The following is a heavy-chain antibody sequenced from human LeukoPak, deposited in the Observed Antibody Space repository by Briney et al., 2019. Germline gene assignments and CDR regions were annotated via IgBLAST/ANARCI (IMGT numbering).Heavy chain of an antibody. J-gene: IGHJ6*03. V-gene: IGHV1-18*01. D-gene: IGHD4-11*01. CDR1: GYTFTSYY. Sequence: ASVKVSCKTSGYTFTSYYISWVRQAPGQGLEWMAWISAYNGNTKYAQKFQGRVTMTRDTSISTAYMDLSRLRSDDTAVYFCARGGLPIYYYYMDVWGKGTTVTVSS. CDR2: ISAYNGNT. CDR3: ARGGLPIYYYYMDV.